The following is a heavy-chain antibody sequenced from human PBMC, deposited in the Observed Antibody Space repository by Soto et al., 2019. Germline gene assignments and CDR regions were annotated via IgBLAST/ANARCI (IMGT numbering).Heavy chain of an antibody. J-gene: IGHJ5*02. CDR1: GGSISSGCYY. CDR3: ARSYCSRGSCPFDP. V-gene: IGHV4-31*03. CDR2: IYYSGST. Sequence: SETLSLTCTVSGGSISSGCYYWSWIRQHPGKGLEWIGYIYYSGSTYYNPSLKSRVTISVDTSKNQFSLKLSSVTAADTAVYYCARSYCSRGSCPFDPSGQGNLLALSS. D-gene: IGHD2-15*01.